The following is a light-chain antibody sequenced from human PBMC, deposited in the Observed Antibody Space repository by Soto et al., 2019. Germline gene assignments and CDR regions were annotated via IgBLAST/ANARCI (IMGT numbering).Light chain of an antibody. Sequence: DIQMTQSPSTLSASVGDRVTITCRASQSISDLLAWYQHKPGKAPKLLIYKASVLKSGVPSRFSGSGSGTEYTRTISSLQTYDFASYYCQQYNGYWTFGQGTKVEI. V-gene: IGKV1-5*03. CDR1: QSISDL. CDR3: QQYNGYWT. J-gene: IGKJ1*01. CDR2: KAS.